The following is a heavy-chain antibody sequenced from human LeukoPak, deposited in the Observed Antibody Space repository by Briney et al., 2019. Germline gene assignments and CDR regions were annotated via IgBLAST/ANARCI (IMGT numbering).Heavy chain of an antibody. CDR2: INSNSGGT. V-gene: IGHV1-2*02. J-gene: IGHJ6*03. D-gene: IGHD6-6*01. CDR3: ARVRRPEYSSSSYYYYMDV. CDR1: GYTFTGYH. Sequence: GASVKVSCKASGYTFTGYHIHWVRQAPGQGLEWMGWINSNSGGTNYAQKFQGRVTMTRDTSTTTAYMELNRLRSDDTAVYYCARVRRPEYSSSSYYYYMDVWGKGTTVTVSS.